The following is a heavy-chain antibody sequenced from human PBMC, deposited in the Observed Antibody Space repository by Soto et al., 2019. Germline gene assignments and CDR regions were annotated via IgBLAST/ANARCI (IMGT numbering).Heavy chain of an antibody. CDR2: IYPGDSDT. Sequence: LKISCQGSGYSFTIHWIAWVRQMPGKGLEWMGIIYPGDSDTRYSPSFQGQVTISADKSISTAYLQWSSLKASDTAMYYCARYQIGCSSTSCFFGYWGQGTLVTVSS. CDR1: GYSFTIHW. V-gene: IGHV5-51*01. J-gene: IGHJ4*02. CDR3: ARYQIGCSSTSCFFGY. D-gene: IGHD2-2*01.